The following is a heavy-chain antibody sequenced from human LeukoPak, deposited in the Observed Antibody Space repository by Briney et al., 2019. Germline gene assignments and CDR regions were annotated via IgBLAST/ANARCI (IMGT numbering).Heavy chain of an antibody. CDR3: AREACSSTSCSSDVASYYYYYMDV. D-gene: IGHD2-2*01. V-gene: IGHV4-39*07. CDR1: GGSISSSSYY. CDR2: IYYSGST. Sequence: PSETLSLTCTVSGGSISSSSYYWGWIRQPPGKGLEWIGSIYYSGSTYYNPSLKSRVTISVDTSKNQFSLKLSSVTAADTAVYYCAREACSSTSCSSDVASYYYYYMDVWGKGTTVTVSS. J-gene: IGHJ6*03.